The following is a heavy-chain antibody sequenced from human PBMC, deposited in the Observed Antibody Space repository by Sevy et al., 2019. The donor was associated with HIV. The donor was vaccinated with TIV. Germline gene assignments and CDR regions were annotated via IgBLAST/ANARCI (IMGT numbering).Heavy chain of an antibody. V-gene: IGHV1-2*02. CDR2: INPNSGAP. Sequence: ASVKVSCQPSGYTFTNNYYLDWVRQAPGQGLEWLGYINPNSGAPNYAQKYQARVTMTRDTSIGTAYMELTRLNSGDRALYYCAGLRRVAGYRHCFDLWGQGTQVTVSS. CDR1: GYTFTNNYY. D-gene: IGHD3-16*02. CDR3: AGLRRVAGYRHCFDL. J-gene: IGHJ5*02.